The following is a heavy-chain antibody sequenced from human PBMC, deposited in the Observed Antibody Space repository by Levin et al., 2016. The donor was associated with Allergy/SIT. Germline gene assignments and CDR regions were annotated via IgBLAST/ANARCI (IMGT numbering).Heavy chain of an antibody. J-gene: IGHJ4*02. D-gene: IGHD3-10*01. Sequence: SETLSLTCTVSGGSISSYYWSWIRQHPGKGLEWIGYIYYSGSTYYNPSLKSRLTISVDTSKNQFSLKLSSVTAADTAVYYCARYNYGPGDTASYFDYWGQGTLVTVSS. CDR1: GGSISSYY. V-gene: IGHV4-59*06. CDR3: ARYNYGPGDTASYFDY. CDR2: IYYSGST.